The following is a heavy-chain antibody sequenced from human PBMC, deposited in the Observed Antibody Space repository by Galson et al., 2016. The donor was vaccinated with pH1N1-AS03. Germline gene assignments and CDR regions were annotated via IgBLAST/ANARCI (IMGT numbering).Heavy chain of an antibody. V-gene: IGHV4-4*02. CDR3: ARDVLPYSLGLDV. J-gene: IGHJ6*02. Sequence: SETLSLTCAVSGDSISTSNWWSWVRQPPGKGLEWIGEVSHAGRTNYSPSLKSRVTISLDKSKNQFSLQLTSVTAADTAVCYCARDVLPYSLGLDVWGQGTTVTVSS. CDR2: VSHAGRT. D-gene: IGHD5-18*01. CDR1: GDSISTSNW.